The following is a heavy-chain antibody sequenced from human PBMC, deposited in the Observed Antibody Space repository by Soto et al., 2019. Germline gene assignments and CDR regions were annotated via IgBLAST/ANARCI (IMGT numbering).Heavy chain of an antibody. J-gene: IGHJ4*02. CDR1: GFTFSNYA. CDR3: AKARYTGGWYQFDY. D-gene: IGHD2-2*02. V-gene: IGHV3-23*01. CDR2: ITGSGGST. Sequence: EVRLLESGGALIQPGGSLRLSCAASGFTFSNYAMSWVRQAPGKGLEWVSVITGSGGSTKYADSVVGRFIISRDNSKNTLFLQMNSLRAEDAAVYYCAKARYTGGWYQFDYWGQGTLVTVSS.